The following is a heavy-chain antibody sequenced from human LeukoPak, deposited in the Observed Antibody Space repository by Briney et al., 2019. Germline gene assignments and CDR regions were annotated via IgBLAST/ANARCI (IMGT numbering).Heavy chain of an antibody. CDR3: ARSWQQLVFYFDY. Sequence: GTSLRLSCAASGFSFIAYGMHWVRQAPGKGLEWVAVIWYDGSRESYTDSVQGRFTISRDNSKNTLYLQMNSLRAEDTAVYYCARSWQQLVFYFDYGGQGTLVTVSS. V-gene: IGHV3-33*01. D-gene: IGHD6-13*01. CDR1: GFSFIAYG. J-gene: IGHJ4*02. CDR2: IWYDGSRE.